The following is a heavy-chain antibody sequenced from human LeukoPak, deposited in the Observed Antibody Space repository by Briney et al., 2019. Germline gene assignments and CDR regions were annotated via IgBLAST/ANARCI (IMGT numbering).Heavy chain of an antibody. CDR2: ISSSSSYI. V-gene: IGHV3-21*01. CDR3: ASSYEPWFDP. D-gene: IGHD5-12*01. Sequence: PGGPLRLSCAASGFTFSSYSMNWVRQAPGKGLEWVSSISSSSSYIYYADSVKGRFTISRDNAKNSLYLQMNSLRAEDTAVYYCASSYEPWFDPWGQGTLVTVSS. CDR1: GFTFSSYS. J-gene: IGHJ5*02.